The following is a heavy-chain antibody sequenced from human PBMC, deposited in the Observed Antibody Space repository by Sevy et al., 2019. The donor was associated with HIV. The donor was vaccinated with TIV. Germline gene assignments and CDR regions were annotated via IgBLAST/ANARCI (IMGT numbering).Heavy chain of an antibody. CDR3: ATEYSNGFDY. J-gene: IGHJ4*02. CDR2: IWTEGDDE. Sequence: GGSLRLSCAAFGFTFSTHAMHWARQAPGKGLEWVAVIWTEGDDESYADSVRGRFTISRENSKNTLYLQMNSLRSEDTAVYYCATEYSNGFDYWGQGTRVTVSS. D-gene: IGHD4-4*01. V-gene: IGHV3-33*01. CDR1: GFTFSTHA.